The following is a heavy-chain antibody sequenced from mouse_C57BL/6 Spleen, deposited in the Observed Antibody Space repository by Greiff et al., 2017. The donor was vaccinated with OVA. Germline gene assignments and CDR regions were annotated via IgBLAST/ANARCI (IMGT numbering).Heavy chain of an antibody. CDR1: GYTFTSYW. D-gene: IGHD2-3*01. J-gene: IGHJ3*01. CDR3: ARSMVSRAWFAY. V-gene: IGHV1-55*01. CDR2: IYPGSGST. Sequence: QVQLQQSGAELVKPGASVKMSCKASGYTFTSYWITWVKQRPGQGLEWIGDIYPGSGSTNYNEKFKSKATLTVDTSSSTAYMQLSSLTSEDSAVYYCARSMVSRAWFAYWGQGTLVTVSA.